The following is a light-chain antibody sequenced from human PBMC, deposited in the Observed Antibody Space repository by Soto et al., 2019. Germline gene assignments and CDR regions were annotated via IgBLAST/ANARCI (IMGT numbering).Light chain of an antibody. CDR3: CSYGGGNSWV. V-gene: IGLV2-14*01. Sequence: QSALTQPASVSGSPGQSITISCTGTSSDVGGYNYVSWYQQHPGKAPKLIIYEVSNRPSGVSNRFSGSKSGNTASLTISGLQAEDEAEYYCCSYGGGNSWVFGGGTKLTVL. CDR2: EVS. J-gene: IGLJ3*02. CDR1: SSDVGGYNY.